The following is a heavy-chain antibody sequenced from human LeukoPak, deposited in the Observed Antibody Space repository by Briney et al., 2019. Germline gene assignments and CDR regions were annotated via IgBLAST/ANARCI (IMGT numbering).Heavy chain of an antibody. V-gene: IGHV1-18*01. CDR2: INTKNGYT. CDR1: GYTFIHYG. D-gene: IGHD6-19*01. J-gene: IGHJ5*02. Sequence: ASVKVSCKASGYTFIHYGISWVRHPPGRWLEWMGWINTKNGYTKYAQNHQGRVSMSADTSTSTAYIELRSLRCDETAVYNCARGGTEFVAVTAVNWFVPWGEGTLVTVSS. CDR3: ARGGTEFVAVTAVNWFVP.